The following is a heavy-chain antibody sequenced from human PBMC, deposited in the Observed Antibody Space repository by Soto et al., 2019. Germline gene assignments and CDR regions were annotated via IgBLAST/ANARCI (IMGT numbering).Heavy chain of an antibody. V-gene: IGHV3-30-3*01. J-gene: IGHJ6*02. CDR1: GFTFSSYA. CDR2: ISYDGSNK. Sequence: QVQLVESGGGVVQPGRSLRLSCAASGFTFSSYAMHWVRQAPGKGLERVAVISYDGSNKYYADSVKGRFTISRDNFKNTLYLQMNSLRAEDTAVYYCARDRVYEAVGFYYYGMDVWGQGTTVTVSS. CDR3: ARDRVYEAVGFYYYGMDV. D-gene: IGHD3-16*01.